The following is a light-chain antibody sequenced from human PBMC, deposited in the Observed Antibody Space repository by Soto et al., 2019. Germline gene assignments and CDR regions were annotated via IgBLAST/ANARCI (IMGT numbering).Light chain of an antibody. J-gene: IGKJ2*01. CDR2: DAS. V-gene: IGKV3D-15*01. CDR3: HRYDSWPPYT. CDR1: LSVSSY. Sequence: VVTQSPPTLSLSPGERATLSCRTSLSVSSYLAWYQQKPGQAPRLLIYDASNRATGIPARFTGSGSGTEFTLTISSLQSEDYAIYYCHRYDSWPPYTFGQGTKVDIK.